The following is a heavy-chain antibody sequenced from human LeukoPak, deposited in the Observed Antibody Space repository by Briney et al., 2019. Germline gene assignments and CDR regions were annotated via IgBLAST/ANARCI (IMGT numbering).Heavy chain of an antibody. V-gene: IGHV1-69*04. CDR2: IIPILGIA. J-gene: IGHJ4*02. CDR3: ARAYYYGSVSLSYFDY. D-gene: IGHD3-10*01. Sequence: ASVKLSCKASGGTFSSYAISWVRQAPGQGLEWMGRIIPILGIANYAQKFQGRVTITADKSTSTAYMELSSLRSEDTAVYYCARAYYYGSVSLSYFDYWGQGTLVTVSS. CDR1: GGTFSSYA.